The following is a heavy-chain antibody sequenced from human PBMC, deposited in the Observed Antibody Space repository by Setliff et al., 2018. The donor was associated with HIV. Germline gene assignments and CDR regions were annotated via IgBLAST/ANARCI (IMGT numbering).Heavy chain of an antibody. Sequence: GASVKVSCKASGGTFSRYTINWVRQAPGQGLEWMGGVIPIFGTTNYAQRFQGRVSITADASTSTAYMELSSLRSEDTAVYYCARVPLGTASYDYYMDVWGKGTAVTVSS. CDR1: GGTFSRYT. V-gene: IGHV1-69*13. J-gene: IGHJ6*03. D-gene: IGHD2-21*02. CDR2: VIPIFGTT. CDR3: ARVPLGTASYDYYMDV.